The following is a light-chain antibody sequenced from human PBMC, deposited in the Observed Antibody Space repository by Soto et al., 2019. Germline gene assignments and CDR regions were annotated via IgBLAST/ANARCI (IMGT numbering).Light chain of an antibody. V-gene: IGKV1-5*03. CDR2: KAS. CDR1: QSISSW. J-gene: IGKJ4*01. CDR3: QQYNSYSLT. Sequence: DIQMTQSPSTLSASVGDRVTITFRASQSISSWLAWYQQKPGKAPKLLIYKASSLESGVPSRFSGSGSGTEFTLTISSLQPDDFATYCCQQYNSYSLTFGGGTKVDIK.